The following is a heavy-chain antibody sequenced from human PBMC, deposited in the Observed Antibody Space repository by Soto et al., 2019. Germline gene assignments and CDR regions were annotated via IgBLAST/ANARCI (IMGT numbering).Heavy chain of an antibody. D-gene: IGHD2-15*01. CDR1: GFTFSTFE. Sequence: EVQLLESGGGLVQPGGSLRLSCAAAGFTFSTFEMSWVRQAPGRGLEWVSFISDDSSRTYYADAVKGRFTISRDNSKHTVYLRMNSLAADDTAVYGCVKGGWLAFWGQGTLVTVSS. J-gene: IGHJ4*02. CDR2: ISDDSSRT. CDR3: VKGGWLAF. V-gene: IGHV3-23*01.